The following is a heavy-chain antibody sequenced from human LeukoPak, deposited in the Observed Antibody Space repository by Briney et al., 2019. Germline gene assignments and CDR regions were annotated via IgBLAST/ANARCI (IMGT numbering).Heavy chain of an antibody. CDR1: GYTFTSYG. J-gene: IGHJ5*02. CDR2: ISAYNGNT. Sequence: ASVKVSCKAFGYTFTSYGISWVRQAPGQGLEWLGGISAYNGNTNYAQKLQGRVTMTTDTSTSTAYMELRSLRSDDTAVYYCARSSAGATGWFDPWGQGTLVTVSS. V-gene: IGHV1-18*01. D-gene: IGHD1-26*01. CDR3: ARSSAGATGWFDP.